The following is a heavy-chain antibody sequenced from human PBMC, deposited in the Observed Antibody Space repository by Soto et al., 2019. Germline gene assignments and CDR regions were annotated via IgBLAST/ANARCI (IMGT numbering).Heavy chain of an antibody. D-gene: IGHD2-15*01. V-gene: IGHV1-18*01. CDR2: ISAYNGNT. CDR1: GYTFTSYG. CDR3: AREYCSGGSCYSHYYYGMDV. Sequence: QVQLVQSEAEVKKPGASVKVSCKASGYTFTSYGISWVRQAPGQGLEWKGWISAYNGNTNYAQKLQGRVTMTTDTSTSTAYMELRSLRSDDTAVYYCAREYCSGGSCYSHYYYGMDVWGQGTTVTVSS. J-gene: IGHJ6*02.